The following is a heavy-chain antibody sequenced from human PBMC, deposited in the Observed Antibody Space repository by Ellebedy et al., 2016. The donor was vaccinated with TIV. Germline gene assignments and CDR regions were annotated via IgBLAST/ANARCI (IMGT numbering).Heavy chain of an antibody. CDR1: GFIFSRAW. CDR3: ATLVRGGFGFFDY. D-gene: IGHD3-10*02. CDR2: IKSNSDGGTT. Sequence: GGSLRLXCAASGFIFSRAWMSWVRQSPGKRLEWVGRIKSNSDGGTTDFPAPVEGRFTISRDDSQNTLYLQMNALRTEDTAVYFCATLVRGGFGFFDYWGQGALVTVSS. V-gene: IGHV3-15*01. J-gene: IGHJ4*02.